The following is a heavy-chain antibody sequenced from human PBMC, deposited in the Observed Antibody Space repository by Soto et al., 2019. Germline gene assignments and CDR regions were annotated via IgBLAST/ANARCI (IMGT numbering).Heavy chain of an antibody. CDR2: ISGSGGST. V-gene: IGHV3-23*01. CDR3: AKTDRTTIFGVVIIATDYFDY. J-gene: IGHJ4*02. CDR1: GFTFSSYA. D-gene: IGHD3-3*01. Sequence: GGSLRLSCAASGFTFSSYAMSWVRQAPGKGLEWVSAISGSGGSTYYADSVKGRFTISRDNSKNTLYLQMNSLRAEDTAVYYCAKTDRTTIFGVVIIATDYFDYWGQGTLVTVSS.